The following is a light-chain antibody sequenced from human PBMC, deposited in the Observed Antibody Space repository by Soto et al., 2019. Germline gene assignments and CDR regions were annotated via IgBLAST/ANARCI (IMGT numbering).Light chain of an antibody. Sequence: IVMTHSPGTLSLSPWARATLSGRASQSVSNNYLAWYQQKPGQAPRLLIYGASNRATGIPDRFSGSGSGTDFTLTISRLEPEDFAVYYCQQYGSSGTFGQGTKVDIK. CDR3: QQYGSSGT. CDR2: GAS. J-gene: IGKJ1*01. V-gene: IGKV3-20*01. CDR1: QSVSNNY.